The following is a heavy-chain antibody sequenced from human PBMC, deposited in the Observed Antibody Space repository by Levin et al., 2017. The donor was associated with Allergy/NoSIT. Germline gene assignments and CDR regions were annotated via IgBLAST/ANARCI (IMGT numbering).Heavy chain of an antibody. CDR2: ISYDGSNK. CDR3: ARARTPGFGELLPIDY. Sequence: GESLKISCAASGFTFSSYAMHWVRQAPGKGLEWVAVISYDGSNKYYADSVKGRFTISRDNSKNTLYLQMNSLRAEDTAVYYCARARTPGFGELLPIDYWGQGTLVTVSS. D-gene: IGHD3-10*01. J-gene: IGHJ4*02. V-gene: IGHV3-30-3*01. CDR1: GFTFSSYA.